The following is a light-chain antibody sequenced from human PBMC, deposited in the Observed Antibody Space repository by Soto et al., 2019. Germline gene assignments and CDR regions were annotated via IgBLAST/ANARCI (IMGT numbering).Light chain of an antibody. V-gene: IGKV4-1*01. Sequence: DIVMTQSPDSLAVSLGERATINCKSSQSVLYSSNNKNYLAWYQQKPGQPPKLLIYWASTRESGVPDRFSGSGSGKDFTLTISSLQAEDVAVYYCQQYYRPWTFGQGTKVGIK. J-gene: IGKJ1*01. CDR1: QSVLYSSNNKNY. CDR3: QQYYRPWT. CDR2: WAS.